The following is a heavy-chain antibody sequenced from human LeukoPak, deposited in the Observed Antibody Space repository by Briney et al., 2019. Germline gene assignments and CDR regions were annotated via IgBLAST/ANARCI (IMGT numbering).Heavy chain of an antibody. Sequence: SETLSLTCAVYGGPFSGYYWIWIRQPPGNGWEWMGEINHGGSTNDNPSLKSRVTISVDTSKNQFYLKLSSVTAADTAVYYCARGGYSSSFLSGQRRYNWFDPWGQGTMVTVSS. D-gene: IGHD6-6*01. CDR1: GGPFSGYY. J-gene: IGHJ5*02. V-gene: IGHV4-34*01. CDR3: ARGGYSSSFLSGQRRYNWFDP. CDR2: INHGGST.